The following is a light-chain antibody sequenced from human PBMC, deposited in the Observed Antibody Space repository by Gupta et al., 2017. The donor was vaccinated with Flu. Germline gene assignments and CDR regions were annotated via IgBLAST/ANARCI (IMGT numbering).Light chain of an antibody. V-gene: IGKV1-39*01. CDR1: QSIGNY. CDR3: QQTYRVPHS. J-gene: IGKJ2*03. Sequence: DIQMTQSPSSLSASVGDRVTIPCRASQSIGNYLNWYQLKPGKPPRLLIYAASRLQSGVPSRFSGSGFETDFTLTISTLQPEDFATYYCQQTYRVPHSFGQGTKLEIK. CDR2: AAS.